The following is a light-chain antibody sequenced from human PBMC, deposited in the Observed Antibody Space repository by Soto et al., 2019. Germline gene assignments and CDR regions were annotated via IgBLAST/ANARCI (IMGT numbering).Light chain of an antibody. J-gene: IGKJ2*01. CDR3: QQYNSYPYT. V-gene: IGKV1-5*01. Sequence: DIQMTQSPSPLSASVGYIVTITCRASHSISSWLAWYQQKPVKAPKILIYDASSVESGSPSRFSGSGSGTDSTLAISSLQPDYFATYECQQYNSYPYTFGQGTKLEIK. CDR2: DAS. CDR1: HSISSW.